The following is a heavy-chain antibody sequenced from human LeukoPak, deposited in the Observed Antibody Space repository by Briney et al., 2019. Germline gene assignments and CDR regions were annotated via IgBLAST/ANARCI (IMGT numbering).Heavy chain of an antibody. V-gene: IGHV4-30-2*01. CDR3: AGSANGYSPGVY. D-gene: IGHD5-24*01. CDR2: ISHSGTT. CDR1: GGSISSGGYS. Sequence: PSETLSLTCAVSGGSISSGGYSWSWVRQPPGKGLEWIGYISHSGTTYNNPSLKSRVSISVDRSKNQFSLKLNSVTAADTAVYYCAGSANGYSPGVYWGQGTLVTVPS. J-gene: IGHJ4*02.